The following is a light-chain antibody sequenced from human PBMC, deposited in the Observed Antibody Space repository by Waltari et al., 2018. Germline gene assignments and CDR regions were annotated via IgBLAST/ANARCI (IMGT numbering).Light chain of an antibody. CDR3: QQRSNLWT. Sequence: ETVLTQSPATLSLSPGERATLSCRASQSISSHLAWYQQNPGQPPRLLIYDESKRATGIPARFRCSGSGTDFTLTISSLEPEDFAVYYGQQRSNLWTFGQGTKVEIK. CDR2: DES. V-gene: IGKV3-11*01. J-gene: IGKJ1*01. CDR1: QSISSH.